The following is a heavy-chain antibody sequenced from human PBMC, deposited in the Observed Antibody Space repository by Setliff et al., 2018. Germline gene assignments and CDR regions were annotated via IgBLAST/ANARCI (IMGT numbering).Heavy chain of an antibody. D-gene: IGHD3-22*01. CDR3: ARQPEGGYYDSSGYYGMAPYYFDY. CDR1: GGSFTDHF. V-gene: IGHV4-34*01. Sequence: KASETLSLTCAVYGGSFTDHFWSWIRQPPGKGLEWIGEINHSGSTNYNPSLKSRVTISVDTSKNQFSLKLSSVTAADTAVYYCARQPEGGYYDSSGYYGMAPYYFDYWGQGTLVTVSS. J-gene: IGHJ4*02. CDR2: INHSGST.